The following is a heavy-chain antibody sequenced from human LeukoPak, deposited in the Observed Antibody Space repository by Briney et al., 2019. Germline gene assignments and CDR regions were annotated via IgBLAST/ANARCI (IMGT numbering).Heavy chain of an antibody. Sequence: ASVKVSFKASGYTSTSYDINWVRQATGQGLEWMGWMNPNSGNTGYAQKFQGRVTMTRNTSISTAYMELSSLRSEDTAVYYCARSYSGYDYLSASGYYYGMDVWGQGTTVTVSS. CDR3: ARSYSGYDYLSASGYYYGMDV. J-gene: IGHJ6*02. CDR1: GYTSTSYD. D-gene: IGHD5-12*01. CDR2: MNPNSGNT. V-gene: IGHV1-8*01.